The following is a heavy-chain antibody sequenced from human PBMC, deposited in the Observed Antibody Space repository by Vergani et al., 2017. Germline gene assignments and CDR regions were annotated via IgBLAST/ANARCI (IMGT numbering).Heavy chain of an antibody. J-gene: IGHJ6*03. CDR3: VREGSYCGSTTCRNPSYVYYYHIDV. Sequence: QVQLVESGGGVVQPGRSLRLSCTSSGFTFSTYAMHWVRQAPGKGLEWVAIIYYDGSKKYYADSVKGRFTIYRDNSRNTLDLRMSSLRAEDTAIYYCVREGSYCGSTTCRNPSYVYYYHIDVWGEGTTVTVSS. CDR1: GFTFSTYA. V-gene: IGHV3-33*01. CDR2: IYYDGSKK. D-gene: IGHD2-21*01.